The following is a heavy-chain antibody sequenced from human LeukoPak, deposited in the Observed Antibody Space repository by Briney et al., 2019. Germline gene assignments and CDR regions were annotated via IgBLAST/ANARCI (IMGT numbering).Heavy chain of an antibody. V-gene: IGHV3-48*03. CDR1: GFTFSSYE. Sequence: GGSLRLSCAASGFTFSSYEMNWVRQAPGKGLEWDSYISSSGSTIYYADSVKGRFTISRDNAKNSLYLQMNSLRAEDTAVYYCARVRGYCSGGSCYWDYWGQGTLVTVSS. CDR3: ARVRGYCSGGSCYWDY. J-gene: IGHJ4*02. CDR2: ISSSGSTI. D-gene: IGHD2-15*01.